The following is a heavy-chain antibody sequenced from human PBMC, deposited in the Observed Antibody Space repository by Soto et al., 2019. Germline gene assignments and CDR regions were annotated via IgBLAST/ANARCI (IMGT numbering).Heavy chain of an antibody. V-gene: IGHV3-30-3*01. J-gene: IGHJ4*02. CDR2: ISYDGSNK. CDR3: ARDKGDLRFLEWSYYFDY. Sequence: GGSLRLSCAASGFTFSSSAMHWVRQAPGKGLEWVAVISYDGSNKYYADSVKGRFTISRDNSKNTLYLQMNSLRAEDTAVYYCARDKGDLRFLEWSYYFDYWGQGTLVTV. D-gene: IGHD3-3*01. CDR1: GFTFSSSA.